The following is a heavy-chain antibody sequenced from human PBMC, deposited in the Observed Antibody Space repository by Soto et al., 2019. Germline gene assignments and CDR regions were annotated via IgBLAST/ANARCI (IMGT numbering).Heavy chain of an antibody. J-gene: IGHJ3*02. CDR2: VNWNSVTT. Sequence: GGSLRLSCAASGFTFSSYAMSWVRQAPGKGLEWVSSVNWNSVTTRYAVSLKGRFSISRDNAQNSLYLKMNSLRPEDTALYYCVKGLNNGGNTGSDFDIWGQGTMVTV. D-gene: IGHD5-18*01. CDR1: GFTFSSYA. V-gene: IGHV3-20*04. CDR3: VKGLNNGGNTGSDFDI.